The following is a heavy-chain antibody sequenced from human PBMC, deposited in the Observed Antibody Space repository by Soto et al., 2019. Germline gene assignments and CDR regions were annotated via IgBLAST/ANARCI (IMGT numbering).Heavy chain of an antibody. J-gene: IGHJ4*02. CDR1: GGSFSGYY. Sequence: QVQLQQWGAGLLKPSETLSLTCAVYGGSFSGYYWSWIRQPPGKGLEWIGEINHSGSTNYNPSLNSRVTISVDTSKNQFSLKLSSVTAADTAVYYCERDDHYSGSGSGVDYWGQGTLVTVSS. CDR3: ERDDHYSGSGSGVDY. CDR2: INHSGST. V-gene: IGHV4-34*01. D-gene: IGHD3-10*01.